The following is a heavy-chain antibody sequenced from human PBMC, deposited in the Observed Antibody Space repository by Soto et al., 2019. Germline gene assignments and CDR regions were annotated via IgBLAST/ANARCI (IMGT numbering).Heavy chain of an antibody. D-gene: IGHD2-15*01. CDR1: GYTFTNSD. CDR2: MNPDSGHA. J-gene: IGHJ4*02. CDR3: ARRPHCSGGICYYGLDN. Sequence: ASVKVSFKASGYTFTNSDINWVRQAPGQGLEWMGWMNPDSGHAAYAQKFQGRVTLTTSTSTSTVYMEMRSLGSEDTAVYYCARRPHCSGGICYYGLDNWGQGTLVTVSS. V-gene: IGHV1-8*01.